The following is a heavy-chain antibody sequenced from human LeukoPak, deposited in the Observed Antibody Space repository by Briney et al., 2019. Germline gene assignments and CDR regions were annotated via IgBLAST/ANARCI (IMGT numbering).Heavy chain of an antibody. D-gene: IGHD3-10*01. Sequence: GGSLRLSCAASGFTFSSYAMHWVRQAPGKGLEWVAVISYDGSNKYYADSVKGRFTISRDNSKDTLYLQMNSLRAEDTAVYYCARGFSGFDPWGQGTLVTVSS. J-gene: IGHJ5*02. CDR3: ARGFSGFDP. V-gene: IGHV3-30-3*01. CDR1: GFTFSSYA. CDR2: ISYDGSNK.